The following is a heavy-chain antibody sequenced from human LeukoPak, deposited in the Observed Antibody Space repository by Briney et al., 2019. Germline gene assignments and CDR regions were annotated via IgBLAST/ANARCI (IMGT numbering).Heavy chain of an antibody. Sequence: GASVKVSCKASGYTFTSYGISWVRQAPGQGLEWMGWISDYSGNTNYAQKLQGRVTMTTDTSTSTAYMELRSLRSDDTAVYYCARDPPGGVTHDYWGQGTLVTVSS. V-gene: IGHV1-18*01. CDR1: GYTFTSYG. CDR2: ISDYSGNT. J-gene: IGHJ4*02. D-gene: IGHD2-21*02. CDR3: ARDPPGGVTHDY.